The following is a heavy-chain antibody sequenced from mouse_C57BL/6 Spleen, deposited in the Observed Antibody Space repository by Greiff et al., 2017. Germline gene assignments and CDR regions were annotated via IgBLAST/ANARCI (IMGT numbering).Heavy chain of an antibody. J-gene: IGHJ2*01. CDR2: IDPSDSYT. V-gene: IGHV1-69*01. Sequence: QVQLQQPGAELVMPGASVKLSCKASGYTFTSYWMHWVKQRPGQGLEWIGEIDPSDSYTNYNQKFKGKSTLTVDKSSSTAYMQLSSLTSEDSAVYYCARSDGSSYNDWGQGTTLTVSS. D-gene: IGHD1-1*01. CDR3: ARSDGSSYND. CDR1: GYTFTSYW.